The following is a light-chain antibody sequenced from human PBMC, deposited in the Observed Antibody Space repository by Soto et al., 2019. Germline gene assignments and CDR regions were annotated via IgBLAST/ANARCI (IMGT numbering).Light chain of an antibody. Sequence: QSALTQPASVSGSPGQSITISWTGTSSEVGGYNYVSWYQQHPGKPPKLMIYDVSNRPSGVSNRFSGSKSGNTASLTISGLQAQDEADYYCSSYTSSSTLYVVFGGGTKVTVL. CDR2: DVS. V-gene: IGLV2-14*01. CDR3: SSYTSSSTLYVV. J-gene: IGLJ2*01. CDR1: SSEVGGYNY.